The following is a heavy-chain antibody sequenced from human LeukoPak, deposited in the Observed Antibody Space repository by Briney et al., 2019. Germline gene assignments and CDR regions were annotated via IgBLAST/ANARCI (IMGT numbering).Heavy chain of an antibody. CDR3: AGARRALGGGSGFYYFDY. J-gene: IGHJ4*02. V-gene: IGHV4-4*07. Sequence: SETLSLTCTVSGGSISSYYWSWIRQPAGKGLEWIGRIYTSGSTNYNPSLKSRVTMSVDTSKNQFSLKLSSVTAADTAVYYCAGARRALGGGSGFYYFDYWGQGTLVTVSS. CDR1: GGSISSYY. CDR2: IYTSGST. D-gene: IGHD3-22*01.